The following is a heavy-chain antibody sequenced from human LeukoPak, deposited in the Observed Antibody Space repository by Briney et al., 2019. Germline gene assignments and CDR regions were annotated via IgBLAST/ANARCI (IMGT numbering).Heavy chain of an antibody. CDR1: GFTFSSYS. D-gene: IGHD2-15*01. CDR3: ARDGAVVVAATSGGYYGMDV. CDR2: ISSSSSTI. J-gene: IGHJ6*02. V-gene: IGHV3-48*02. Sequence: PGGSLRLSCAASGFTFSSYSMNWVRQAPGKGLEWVSYISSSSSTIYYADSVKGRFTISRDNAKNSLYLQMNSLRDEDTAVYYCARDGAVVVAATSGGYYGMDVWGQGTTVTVSS.